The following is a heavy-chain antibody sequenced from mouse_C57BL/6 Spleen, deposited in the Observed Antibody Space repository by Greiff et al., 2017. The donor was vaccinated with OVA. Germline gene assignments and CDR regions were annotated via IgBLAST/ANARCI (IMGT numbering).Heavy chain of an antibody. CDR2: IYPGSGST. D-gene: IGHD1-1*01. J-gene: IGHJ1*03. V-gene: IGHV1-55*01. Sequence: QVQLQQPGAELVKPGASVKMSCKASGYTFTSYWITWVKQRPGQGLEWIGDIYPGSGSTNYNEKFKSKATLTVDTSSSTAYMQLSRLTSEDAAVYYCARGAYYGSSYGYFDVWGTGTTVTVSS. CDR3: ARGAYYGSSYGYFDV. CDR1: GYTFTSYW.